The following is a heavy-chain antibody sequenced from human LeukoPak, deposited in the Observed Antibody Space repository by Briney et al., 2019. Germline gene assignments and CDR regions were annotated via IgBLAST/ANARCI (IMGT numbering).Heavy chain of an antibody. J-gene: IGHJ4*02. Sequence: ASVKVSCKASGGTFSSYAISWVRQAPGQGLEWMGRIIPIFGTANYAQKFQGGVTITTDESTSTAYMELSSLRSEDTAVYYCASGPPYGDNFDYWGQGTLVTVSS. CDR3: ASGPPYGDNFDY. CDR2: IIPIFGTA. D-gene: IGHD4-17*01. CDR1: GGTFSSYA. V-gene: IGHV1-69*05.